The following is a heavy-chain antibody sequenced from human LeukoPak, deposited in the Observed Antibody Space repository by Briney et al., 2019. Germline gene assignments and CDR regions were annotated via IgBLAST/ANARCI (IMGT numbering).Heavy chain of an antibody. Sequence: GGSLRLSCAASGFSFSSYSMNWVRQAPGKGLEWVSYISGSGNAIHYTDSVKGRFTISRDNAKNALYLQMNSLRAEDAAVYFCARDYLYAFDYWGQGTLVTVSS. CDR2: ISGSGNAI. J-gene: IGHJ4*02. CDR3: ARDYLYAFDY. V-gene: IGHV3-48*01. D-gene: IGHD2-2*01. CDR1: GFSFSSYS.